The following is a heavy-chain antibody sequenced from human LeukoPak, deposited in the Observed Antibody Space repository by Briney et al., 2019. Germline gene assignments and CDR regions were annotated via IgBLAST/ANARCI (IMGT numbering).Heavy chain of an antibody. CDR2: ISWNSGSI. CDR1: GFTFYDYA. D-gene: IGHD6-6*01. Sequence: GRSLRLSCAASGFTFYDYAMHWVRQAPGKGLEWVSGISWNSGSIGYADSVKGRFTISRDNAKNSLYLQMNSLRAEDTALYYCAKDWSPYSSSSEGYFDYWGQGTLVTVSS. J-gene: IGHJ4*02. CDR3: AKDWSPYSSSSEGYFDY. V-gene: IGHV3-9*01.